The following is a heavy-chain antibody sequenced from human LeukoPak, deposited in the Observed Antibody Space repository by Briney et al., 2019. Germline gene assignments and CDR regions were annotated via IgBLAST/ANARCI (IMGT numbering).Heavy chain of an antibody. CDR2: ISSSGSSI. CDR1: GFTLSSYE. Sequence: GGSLRLSCAASGFTLSSYEMNWVRQAPGKGLEWVSYISSSGSSIYYADSVKGRFTISRDNAKNSLYLQMNSLRAEDTAVYYCAREGALTVTKDAFDIWGQGTMVTVSS. D-gene: IGHD4-17*01. CDR3: AREGALTVTKDAFDI. J-gene: IGHJ3*02. V-gene: IGHV3-48*03.